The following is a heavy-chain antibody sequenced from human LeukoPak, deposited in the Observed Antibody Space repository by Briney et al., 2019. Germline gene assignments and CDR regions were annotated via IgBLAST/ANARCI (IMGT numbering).Heavy chain of an antibody. J-gene: IGHJ4*02. CDR1: GGSISSSS. CDR3: ARDLGYDSSGYYPFDY. Sequence: ETLSLTCTVSGGSISSSSYYWGWIRQPPGKGLEWVSSISSSSSYIYYADSVKGRFTISRGNAKNSLYLPMNSLRAEDTAVYYCARDLGYDSSGYYPFDYWGRGTLVTVSS. D-gene: IGHD3-22*01. V-gene: IGHV3-21*01. CDR2: ISSSSSYI.